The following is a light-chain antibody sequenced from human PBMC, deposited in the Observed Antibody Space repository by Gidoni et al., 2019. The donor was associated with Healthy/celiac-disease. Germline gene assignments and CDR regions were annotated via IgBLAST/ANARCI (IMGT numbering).Light chain of an antibody. CDR2: AAS. J-gene: IGKJ1*01. V-gene: IGKV1-9*01. CDR3: QQLNSYPQT. Sequence: IQLTQSPSSLSASVGDRVTITCRASQGISSYLALYQQKPGKAPQLLIYAASTLQSGVPSRFSGSGSGTDFTLTISSLQPEDFATYYCQQLNSYPQTFGQGTKVEIK. CDR1: QGISSY.